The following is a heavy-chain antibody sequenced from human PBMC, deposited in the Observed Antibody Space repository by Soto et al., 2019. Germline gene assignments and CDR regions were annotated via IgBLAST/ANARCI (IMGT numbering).Heavy chain of an antibody. CDR2: INPNSGGT. V-gene: IGHV1-2*02. CDR3: ARVTGEWLRLPLGY. D-gene: IGHD5-12*01. CDR1: GYTFIGYY. J-gene: IGHJ4*02. Sequence: ASVKVSCKASGYTFIGYYIHWVRQAPGQGLEWMGWINPNSGGTNYAQKFQGRVTMTRDTSNSTAYMELSRLRSDDTAVYYCARVTGEWLRLPLGYWGQGTMVTVSS.